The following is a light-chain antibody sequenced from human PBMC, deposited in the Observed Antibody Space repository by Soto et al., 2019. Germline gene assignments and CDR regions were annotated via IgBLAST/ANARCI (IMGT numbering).Light chain of an antibody. J-gene: IGKJ5*01. Sequence: EIVLTQSPDTLSLSPGERATLSCRASQSVRSSYLAWHQQKPGQAPRLLIYAASSRATGIPERFSGSGSGTDFTLTISRLEPEDSAVYYCQQYNTWRQITFGQGTRLEIK. CDR3: QQYNTWRQIT. CDR1: QSVRSSY. CDR2: AAS. V-gene: IGKV3D-20*02.